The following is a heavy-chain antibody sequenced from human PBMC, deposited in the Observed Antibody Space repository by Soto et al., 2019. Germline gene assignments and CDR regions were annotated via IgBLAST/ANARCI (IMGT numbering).Heavy chain of an antibody. CDR2: IIPIFGTA. D-gene: IGHD3-22*01. V-gene: IGHV1-69*13. Sequence: ASVKVSCKASGGTFSSYAISWVRQAPGQGLEWMGGIIPIFGTANYAQKFQGRVTITADESTSTAYMELSSLRSEDTAVYYCARPVPSYYDSSGYYYGMDVWGQGTTVTVSS. CDR1: GGTFSSYA. CDR3: ARPVPSYYDSSGYYYGMDV. J-gene: IGHJ6*02.